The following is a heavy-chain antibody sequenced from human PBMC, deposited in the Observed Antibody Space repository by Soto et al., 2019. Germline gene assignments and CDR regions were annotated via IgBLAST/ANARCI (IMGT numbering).Heavy chain of an antibody. V-gene: IGHV3-7*01. D-gene: IGHD6-19*01. CDR1: GFTFNSYC. Sequence: EVQLVESGGGLVQPGGSLRLSCVASGFTFNSYCMSWVRQAPGQGLEWVADIKEDGSAPYSVDSVKGRFAISRDNAKNSGYLQMTRLRPEDTAVYYWARPPFCAFSSSGYRSQFYGMDVWGQGATVTVSS. CDR3: ARPPFCAFSSSGYRSQFYGMDV. CDR2: IKEDGSAP. J-gene: IGHJ6*02.